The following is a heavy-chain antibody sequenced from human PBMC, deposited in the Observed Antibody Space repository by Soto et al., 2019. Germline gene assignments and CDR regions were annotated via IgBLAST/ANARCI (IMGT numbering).Heavy chain of an antibody. D-gene: IGHD4-17*01. J-gene: IGHJ4*02. V-gene: IGHV4-59*01. Sequence: QVQLQESGPGLVKPSETLSLTCTVSGGSISSYYWSWIRQPPGKGLEWIGYIYYSGSTNYNPSLKSRVTXXVXPXXNQFSLQLSSVTAADTAVSYCARLRWDYGDYIVDYWGQGTLVTVSS. CDR1: GGSISSYY. CDR2: IYYSGST. CDR3: ARLRWDYGDYIVDY.